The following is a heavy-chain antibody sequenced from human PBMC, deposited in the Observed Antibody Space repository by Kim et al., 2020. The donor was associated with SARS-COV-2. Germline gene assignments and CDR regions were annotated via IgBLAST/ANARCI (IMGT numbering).Heavy chain of an antibody. J-gene: IGHJ4*02. CDR2: ISGSGGST. V-gene: IGHV3-23*01. CDR3: ANERDYGDYQYYFDY. D-gene: IGHD4-17*01. CDR1: GFTFSSYA. Sequence: GGSLRLSCAASGFTFSSYAMSWVRQAPGKGLEWVSAISGSGGSTYYADSVKGRFTISRDNSKNTLYLQMNSLRAEDTAVYYCANERDYGDYQYYFDYWGQGTLVTVSS.